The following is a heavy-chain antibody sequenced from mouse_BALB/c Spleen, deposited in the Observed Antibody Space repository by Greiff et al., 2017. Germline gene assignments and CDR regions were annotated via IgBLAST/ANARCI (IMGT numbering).Heavy chain of an antibody. D-gene: IGHD1-1*02. J-gene: IGHJ1*01. CDR1: GYTFTSYW. CDR3: ARWYPWYFDV. V-gene: IGHV1-69*02. Sequence: QVQLQQPGAELVKPGASVQLPCKASGYTFTSYWMHWVQQRPGQGLEWIGEIDPSDSYTNYNQKFKGKATLTVDKSSSTAYMQLSSLTSEDSAAYYCARWYPWYFDVGGAGTAVTVSS. CDR2: IDPSDSYT.